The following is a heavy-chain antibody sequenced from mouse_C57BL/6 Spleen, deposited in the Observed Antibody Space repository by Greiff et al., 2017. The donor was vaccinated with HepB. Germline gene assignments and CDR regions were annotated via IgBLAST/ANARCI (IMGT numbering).Heavy chain of an antibody. CDR3: TGYEYWYFDV. D-gene: IGHD2-3*01. CDR2: IDPETGGT. V-gene: IGHV1-15*01. J-gene: IGHJ1*03. CDR1: GYTFTDYE. Sequence: LVESGAELVRPGASVTLSCKASGYTFTDYEMHWVKQTPVHGLEWIGAIDPETGGTAYNQKFKGKAILTADKSSSTAYMELRSLTSEDSAVYYCTGYEYWYFDVWGTGTTVTVSS.